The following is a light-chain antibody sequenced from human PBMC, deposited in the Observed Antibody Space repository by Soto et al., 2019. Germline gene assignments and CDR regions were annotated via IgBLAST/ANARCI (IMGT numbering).Light chain of an antibody. CDR1: SSDVGGYNY. V-gene: IGLV2-11*01. CDR3: QSYDNSRGAWV. J-gene: IGLJ3*02. CDR2: DVS. Sequence: QSALTQPRSVSGSPGQSVTISCTGTSSDVGGYNYVSWYQQHPGKAPQLMIYDVSERPSGVPDRFSGSKSGNTASLTISGLQAEDEADYYCQSYDNSRGAWVFGGGTKLTVL.